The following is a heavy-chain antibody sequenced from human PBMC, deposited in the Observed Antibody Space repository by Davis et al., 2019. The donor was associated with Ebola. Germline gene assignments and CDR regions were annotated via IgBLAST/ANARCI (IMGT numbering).Heavy chain of an antibody. Sequence: GEPLKISCTGSGYSFTSYWIGWVRQMPGKGLEWMGIIYPGDSDTRYSPSFQGQVTISADKSISTAYLQWSSLKASDTAMYYCARQGYSYGVVGVEDYWGQGTLVTVSS. J-gene: IGHJ4*02. D-gene: IGHD5-18*01. CDR3: ARQGYSYGVVGVEDY. CDR2: IYPGDSDT. CDR1: GYSFTSYW. V-gene: IGHV5-51*01.